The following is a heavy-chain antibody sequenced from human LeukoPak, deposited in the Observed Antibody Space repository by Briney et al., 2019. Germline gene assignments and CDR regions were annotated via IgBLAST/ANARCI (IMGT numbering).Heavy chain of an antibody. CDR1: GFTFSSYS. D-gene: IGHD2-2*01. V-gene: IGHV3-21*01. J-gene: IGHJ5*02. CDR3: ARESTSSYYWFDP. CDR2: ISSSSSYI. Sequence: GGSLRLSCAASGFTFSSYSMNWVRQAPGKGLEWVSSISSSSSYIYYADPVKGRFTISRDNAKNSLYLQMNSLRAEDTAVYYCARESTSSYYWFDPWGQGTLVTVSS.